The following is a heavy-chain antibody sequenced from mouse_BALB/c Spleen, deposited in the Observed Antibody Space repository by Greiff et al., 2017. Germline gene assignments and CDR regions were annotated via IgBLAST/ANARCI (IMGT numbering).Heavy chain of an antibody. CDR1: GYTFTDYN. CDR3: ARTYYGNYVAMDY. CDR2: IYPYNGAT. V-gene: IGHV1S29*02. J-gene: IGHJ4*01. Sequence: EVHLVESGPELVKPGASVKISCKASGYTFTDYNMHWVKQSHGKSLEWIGYIYPYNGATGYNQKFKSKATLTVDNSSSTAYMELRSLTSEDSAVYYCARTYYGNYVAMDYWGQGTSVTVSS. D-gene: IGHD2-10*01.